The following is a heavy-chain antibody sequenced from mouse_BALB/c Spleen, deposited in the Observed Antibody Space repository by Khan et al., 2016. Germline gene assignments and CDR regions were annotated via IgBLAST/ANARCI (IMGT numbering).Heavy chain of an antibody. CDR1: GFTFSGFW. V-gene: IGHV11-2*02. Sequence: EVQLLETGGGLVQPGGSRGLSCEGSGFTFSGFWMSWVRQTPGKTLEWIGDINSDGSAINYAPSIKDRFTIFRDNDKSTLYLQKSDVRSEDTATYFCMRYDGYYWYFDVWCAGTTVTVSS. CDR2: INSDGSAI. D-gene: IGHD2-3*01. CDR3: MRYDGYYWYFDV. J-gene: IGHJ1*01.